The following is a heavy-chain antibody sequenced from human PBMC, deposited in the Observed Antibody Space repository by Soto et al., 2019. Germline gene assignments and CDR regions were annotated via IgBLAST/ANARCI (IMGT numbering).Heavy chain of an antibody. CDR1: GASITFGGYS. CDR2: INHLETT. D-gene: IGHD2-8*01. Sequence: SETLSLTCTVSGASITFGGYSLSWIRQTPGKGLEWIGYINHLETTFYNPSFESRLTLSIDRAKNQFSLKLHSMSAADRAVYFCARGGVQDSFDYWAQGTLVTFYS. J-gene: IGHJ4*02. V-gene: IGHV4-30-2*01. CDR3: ARGGVQDSFDY.